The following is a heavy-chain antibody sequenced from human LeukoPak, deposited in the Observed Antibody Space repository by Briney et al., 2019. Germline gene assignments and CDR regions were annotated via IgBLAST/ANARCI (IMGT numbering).Heavy chain of an antibody. CDR1: GFTVSSNY. CDR2: IHSGGTT. V-gene: IGHV3-53*01. Sequence: PGGSLRLSCAVSGFTVSSNYMSWVRQAPGKGLECVSLIHSGGTTDYADSVKDRFTISRDYSKNTVNLQINSLRAEDTAVYYCARERRYCSGDNCYSGLDYWGQGTLVTVSS. D-gene: IGHD2-15*01. J-gene: IGHJ4*02. CDR3: ARERRYCSGDNCYSGLDY.